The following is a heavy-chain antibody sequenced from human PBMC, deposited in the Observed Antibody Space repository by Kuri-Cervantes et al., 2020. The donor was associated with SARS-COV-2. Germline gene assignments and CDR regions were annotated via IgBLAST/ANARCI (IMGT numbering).Heavy chain of an antibody. CDR3: ARVLGSXTSCYWD. V-gene: IGHV1-2*02. CDR1: GYXFTGYY. CDR2: XNPNSGGT. Sequence: ASVKVSXKASGYXFTGYYMHWVRQAPGQGLEWMGWXNPNSGGTNYAQKSQGRVTMTRDTSISTAYMELSRLRSDDTAVYYCARVLGSXTSCYWDWGQGTLVTVSS. J-gene: IGHJ4*02. D-gene: IGHD2-2*01.